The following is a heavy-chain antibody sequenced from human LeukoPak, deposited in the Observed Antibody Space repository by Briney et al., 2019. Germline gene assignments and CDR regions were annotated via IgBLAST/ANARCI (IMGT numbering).Heavy chain of an antibody. J-gene: IGHJ5*02. CDR2: ISSSSSYI. CDR3: ARDEYQLLSGWFDP. Sequence: PGGSLRLSCAASGFTVSSNYMSWVRQAPGKGLEWVSSISSSSSYIYYADSVKGRFTISRDNAKNSLYLQMNSLRAEDTAVYYCARDEYQLLSGWFDPWGQGTLVTVSS. V-gene: IGHV3-21*01. CDR1: GFTVSSNY. D-gene: IGHD2-2*01.